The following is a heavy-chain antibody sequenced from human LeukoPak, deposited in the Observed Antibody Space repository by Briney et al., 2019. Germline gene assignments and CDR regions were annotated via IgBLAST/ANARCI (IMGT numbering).Heavy chain of an antibody. V-gene: IGHV4-59*08. CDR3: ARHNRLVGATIFDY. CDR2: IYYSGST. J-gene: IGHJ4*02. D-gene: IGHD1-26*01. Sequence: SETLSLTCTVSGGSISSYYWSWIRQPPGKGLEWIGYIYYSGSTNYNPSLKSLVTISVDTSKNQFSLRLSSVTAADTAVYYCARHNRLVGATIFDYWGQGTLVTVSS. CDR1: GGSISSYY.